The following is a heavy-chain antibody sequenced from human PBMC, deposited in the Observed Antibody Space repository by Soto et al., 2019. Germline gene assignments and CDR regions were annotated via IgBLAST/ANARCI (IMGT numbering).Heavy chain of an antibody. CDR3: ARHLHPTTGYCPSTSSYPFAY. CDR1: GDSISSSRYY. V-gene: IGHV4-39*01. D-gene: IGHD2-2*01. Sequence: SETLSLTCTVSGDSISSSRYYWGWVRQPPGKGLEWIGSIYYRGSTYYSPSLKSRVTISVDTSKNQFSLKLSSVTAADTAVYYCARHLHPTTGYCPSTSSYPFAYWGQGTLVTVSS. J-gene: IGHJ4*02. CDR2: IYYRGST.